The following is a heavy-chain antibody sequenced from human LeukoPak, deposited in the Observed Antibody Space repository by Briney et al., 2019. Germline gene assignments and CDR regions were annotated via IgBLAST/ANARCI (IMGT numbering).Heavy chain of an antibody. Sequence: GGSLRLSCAASGFTFSSYAMNWVRQAPGKGLEWVSSISNSSSNIYYADSVKGRFTISRDNAKNSLYLQMNSLRAEDTAVYYCERDPGTDSSGYTWYFDLWGRGTLVTVSS. J-gene: IGHJ2*01. D-gene: IGHD3-22*01. CDR2: ISNSSSNI. CDR3: ERDPGTDSSGYTWYFDL. CDR1: GFTFSSYA. V-gene: IGHV3-21*01.